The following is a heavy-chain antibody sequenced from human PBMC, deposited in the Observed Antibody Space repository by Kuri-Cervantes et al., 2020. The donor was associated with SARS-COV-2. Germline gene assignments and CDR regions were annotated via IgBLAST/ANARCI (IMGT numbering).Heavy chain of an antibody. CDR3: TSLSTVAPFDY. CDR1: GFTFSGSA. V-gene: IGHV3-73*01. CDR2: IRSKANSYAT. J-gene: IGHJ4*02. D-gene: IGHD4-11*01. Sequence: GESLKISCAASGFTFSGSAMHWVRQASGKGLVWVGRIRSKANSYATAYAASVKGRFTISRDDSKNTAYLQMNSLKTEDTAVYYCTSLSTVAPFDYWGQGTLVTVSS.